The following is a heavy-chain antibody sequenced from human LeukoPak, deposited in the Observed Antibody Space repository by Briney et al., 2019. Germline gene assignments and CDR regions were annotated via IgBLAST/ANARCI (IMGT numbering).Heavy chain of an antibody. V-gene: IGHV3-23*01. CDR3: AKVYNENYRYLDY. J-gene: IGHJ4*02. D-gene: IGHD1-26*01. CDR1: GFTFSSYA. CDR2: IRSSGDPT. Sequence: GASLRLSCAASGFTFSSYAMTWVRQAPGKGLEWVSTIRSSGDPTYYADSVKGRFTISRDNSKNALLLQMNSLRAEDTALYYCAKVYNENYRYLDYWGQGTLVTVSS.